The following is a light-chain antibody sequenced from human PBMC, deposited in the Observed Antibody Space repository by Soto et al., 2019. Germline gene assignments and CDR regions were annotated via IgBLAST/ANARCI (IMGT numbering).Light chain of an antibody. J-gene: IGLJ3*02. CDR1: SGHSSYA. V-gene: IGLV4-69*01. CDR3: QTWGTGTWV. Sequence: QLVLNQSPSAAASLGASVKLTCTLSSGHSSYAIAWHQQQPEKGPRYLMKLTSDGSHSKGDGIPDRFSGSSSGAERYLTISSLQSEDEADYYCQTWGTGTWVFGGGTKLTVL. CDR2: LTSDGSH.